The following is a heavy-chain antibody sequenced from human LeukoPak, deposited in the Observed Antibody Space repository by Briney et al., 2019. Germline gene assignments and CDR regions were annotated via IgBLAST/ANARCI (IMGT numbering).Heavy chain of an antibody. CDR1: GGSISSYY. D-gene: IGHD3-22*01. V-gene: IGHV4-59*01. CDR2: IYYTGST. CDR3: ARGRDSYDSSGAFDY. J-gene: IGHJ4*02. Sequence: KPSETLSLTCTVSGGSISSYYWSWIRQPPGKGLEWIGYIYYTGSTNYNPSLKSRVTISVDTSKNQFSLKLSSVTAADTAVYYCARGRDSYDSSGAFDYWGQGTLVTVSS.